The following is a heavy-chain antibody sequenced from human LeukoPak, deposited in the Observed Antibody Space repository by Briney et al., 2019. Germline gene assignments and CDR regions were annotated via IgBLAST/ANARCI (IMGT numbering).Heavy chain of an antibody. J-gene: IGHJ6*03. Sequence: GASVKVSCKASGYTFTSYYMHWVRQAPGQGLEWMGIINPSGGSTSYAQKFQGRVTMNRDMSTSTVYMELSSLRSEDTAVYYCARNYYGSGRTDYYYYYMDVWGKGTTVTVSS. D-gene: IGHD3-10*01. V-gene: IGHV1-46*01. CDR2: INPSGGST. CDR1: GYTFTSYY. CDR3: ARNYYGSGRTDYYYYYMDV.